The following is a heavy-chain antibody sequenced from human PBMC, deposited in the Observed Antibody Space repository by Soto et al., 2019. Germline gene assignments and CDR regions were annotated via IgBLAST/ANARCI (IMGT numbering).Heavy chain of an antibody. J-gene: IGHJ4*02. CDR1: GFSLTTDGVG. V-gene: IGHV2-5*02. CDR3: AHSRNLITEDAQVGDFDY. D-gene: IGHD3-10*01. CDR2: IYWDDDE. Sequence: QITLKESGPTLVRPTQTLTLTCSFSGFSLTTDGVGVGWVRQPPGEALEWLALIYWDDDERYSPSLKTRLTISKDPSKNQVVLRMTNMDPVDTATYYCAHSRNLITEDAQVGDFDYGGQGTLVTVSS.